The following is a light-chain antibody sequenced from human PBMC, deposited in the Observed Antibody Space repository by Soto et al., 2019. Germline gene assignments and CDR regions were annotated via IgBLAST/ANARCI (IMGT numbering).Light chain of an antibody. CDR2: AAS. CDR3: KQYGEYGSSPLT. CDR1: QSVSISY. V-gene: IGKV3-20*01. J-gene: IGKJ4*01. Sequence: EIVLTQSPGTLSLSPVERATLSCRASQSVSISYLAWYQQKPGQAPRLLIYAASSRATGIPDRFTGSGCGTGFNLTISRLEPEDFAVYYCKQYGEYGSSPLTFGGGTKVEIK.